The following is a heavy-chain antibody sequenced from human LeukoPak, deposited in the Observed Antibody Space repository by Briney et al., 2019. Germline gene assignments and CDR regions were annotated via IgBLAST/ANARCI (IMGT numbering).Heavy chain of an antibody. CDR2: ISGSGSNT. V-gene: IGHV3-23*01. CDR1: GFTFSSYF. D-gene: IGHD1-20*01. CDR3: AKAGGNNSPYYYYYMDV. J-gene: IGHJ6*03. Sequence: GGSLRLSCAASGFTFSSYFMSWVRQAPGKGLEWVSAISGSGSNTYYADSVKGRFTISRDNSKNTLYLQMNSLRAEDTALYFCAKAGGNNSPYYYYYMDVWGKGTTVTVSS.